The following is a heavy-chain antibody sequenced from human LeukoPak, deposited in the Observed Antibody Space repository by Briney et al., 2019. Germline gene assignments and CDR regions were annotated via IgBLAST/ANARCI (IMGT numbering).Heavy chain of an antibody. CDR2: IWYDGSNK. CDR3: ASQYSSSWYYYYGMDV. Sequence: GRSLRLSCAASGFTFGSYGMHWVRQAPGKGLEWVAVIWYDGSNKYYADSVKGRFTISRDNSKNTLYLQMNSLRAEDTAVYYCASQYSSSWYYYYGMDVWGQGTTVTVSS. J-gene: IGHJ6*02. V-gene: IGHV3-33*01. CDR1: GFTFGSYG. D-gene: IGHD6-13*01.